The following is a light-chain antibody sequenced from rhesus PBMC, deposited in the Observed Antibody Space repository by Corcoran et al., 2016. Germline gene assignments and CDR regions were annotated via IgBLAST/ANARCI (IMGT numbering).Light chain of an antibody. J-gene: IGKJ2*01. CDR3: QQGYGVPYR. CDR1: QGISNA. CDR2: AAS. Sequence: DIQMTQSPSSLSASVGDKVTITCRASQGISNALAWYQQKPGKAPKLLIYAASTLQSGVPSRFSGSGSVTYFTLTISSLQPEDFASDYCQQGYGVPYRFGQGTKVEIK. V-gene: IGKV1-33*01.